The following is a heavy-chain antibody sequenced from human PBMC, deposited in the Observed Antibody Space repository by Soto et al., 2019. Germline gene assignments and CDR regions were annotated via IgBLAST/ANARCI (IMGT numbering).Heavy chain of an antibody. J-gene: IGHJ6*02. V-gene: IGHV3-43*01. D-gene: IGHD3-3*01. CDR3: ARETLSFGSALDV. Sequence: GSLRLSCAASGFRFDDYDIHWFRHSPGKGLEWVSLITWNGGNTYYADSVKGRFTISRDGATESVSLQMTSLKREDTGLYYCARETLSFGSALDVWGQGTMVTVSS. CDR2: ITWNGGNT. CDR1: GFRFDDYD.